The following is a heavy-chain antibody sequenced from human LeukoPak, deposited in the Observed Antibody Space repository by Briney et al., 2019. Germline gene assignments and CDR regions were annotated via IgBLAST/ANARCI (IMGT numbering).Heavy chain of an antibody. J-gene: IGHJ6*02. Sequence: GGSLRLSCAASGFTFSNYAMSWVRQAPGKGLEWVSAINGIGGSTYYADSVKGRFTISRDNSKNTLYLQMNSLRAEDTAVYYCAKPSAPYDFWSGYPLGVWGQGTTVTVSS. CDR1: GFTFSNYA. D-gene: IGHD3-3*01. CDR3: AKPSAPYDFWSGYPLGV. CDR2: INGIGGST. V-gene: IGHV3-23*01.